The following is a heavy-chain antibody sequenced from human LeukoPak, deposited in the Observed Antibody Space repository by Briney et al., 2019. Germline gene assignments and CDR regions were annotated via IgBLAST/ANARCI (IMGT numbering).Heavy chain of an antibody. CDR3: ARGLVVVVPAATEGYYYYGMDV. CDR1: GGSISSNNW. D-gene: IGHD2-2*01. V-gene: IGHV4-4*02. J-gene: IGHJ6*02. CDR2: VYYTGST. Sequence: PSGTLSLTCAVSGGSISSNNWWSWVRQPPGKGLEWIGEVYYTGSTNYNPSLKSRVTVSVDKSKSQFSLKLSSVTAADTAVYYCARGLVVVVPAATEGYYYYGMDVWGQGTTVTVSS.